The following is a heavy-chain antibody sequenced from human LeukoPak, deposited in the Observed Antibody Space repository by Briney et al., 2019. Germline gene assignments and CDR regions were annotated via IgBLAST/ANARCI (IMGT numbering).Heavy chain of an antibody. V-gene: IGHV3-11*01. Sequence: GGSLRLSCAASGFTFSDYYMSWIRQAPGKGLEWVSYISSSGSTIYYADSVKGRFTISRDNAKNSLYLQMNSLRAEDTAVYYCARDKDYGDYGNYYYGMDVWGQGTTVTVSS. J-gene: IGHJ6*02. CDR1: GFTFSDYY. CDR3: ARDKDYGDYGNYYYGMDV. CDR2: ISSSGSTI. D-gene: IGHD4-17*01.